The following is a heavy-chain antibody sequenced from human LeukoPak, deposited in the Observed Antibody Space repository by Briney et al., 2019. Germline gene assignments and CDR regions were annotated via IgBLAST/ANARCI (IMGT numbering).Heavy chain of an antibody. CDR3: ARVPVAGYWYFDL. CDR2: IYYSGST. J-gene: IGHJ2*01. CDR1: GGSISSYY. V-gene: IGHV4-59*01. Sequence: SETLSLTCTVTGGSISSYYWSWIRQSPGKGLEWIGYIYYSGSTNYNPSLKSRVTISVDTSKNQFSLKLSSVTAADTAVYYCARVPVAGYWYFDLWGRGTLVTVSS. D-gene: IGHD6-19*01.